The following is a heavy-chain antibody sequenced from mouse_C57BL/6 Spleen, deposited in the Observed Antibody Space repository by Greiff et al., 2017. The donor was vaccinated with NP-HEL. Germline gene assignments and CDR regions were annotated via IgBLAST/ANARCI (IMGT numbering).Heavy chain of an antibody. J-gene: IGHJ4*01. CDR3: ARPWAMDY. CDR2: INPNNGGT. CDR1: GFTFTDYY. V-gene: IGHV1-26*01. Sequence: VQLQQSGPGLVQPGASVKISCTASGFTFTDYYMNWVQQSPGKSLEWIGDINPNNGGTSYHQTFKGKATFTVDKSSSTAYMELRSLTSEDSAVYYCARPWAMDYWGQGTSVTVSS.